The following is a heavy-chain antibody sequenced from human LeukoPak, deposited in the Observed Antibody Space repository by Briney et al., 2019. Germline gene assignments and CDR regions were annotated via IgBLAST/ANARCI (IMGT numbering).Heavy chain of an antibody. J-gene: IGHJ4*02. Sequence: GGSLRLSCAASGFTFSNFLMTWVRQAPGKGLEWVSAISGSGGSTYYADSVKGRFTISRDNSKNTLYLQMNSLRAEDTAVYYCAKDARPYCSGGSCPFDYWGQGTLVTVSS. D-gene: IGHD2-15*01. CDR3: AKDARPYCSGGSCPFDY. CDR2: ISGSGGST. CDR1: GFTFSNFL. V-gene: IGHV3-23*01.